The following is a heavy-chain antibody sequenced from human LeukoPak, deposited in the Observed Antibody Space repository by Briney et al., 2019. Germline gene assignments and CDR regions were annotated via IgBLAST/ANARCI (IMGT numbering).Heavy chain of an antibody. V-gene: IGHV4-34*01. CDR2: INHSGST. CDR1: GGSFSGYY. D-gene: IGHD6-19*01. Sequence: PSETLSLTCAVYGGSFSGYYWSWIRQPPGKGLEWIGEINHSGSTNYNPSLKSRVTMSVDTSRNQFSLKLSSVTAADTAVYYCARDKEWLASGNYYFDYWGQGTLVTVSS. CDR3: ARDKEWLASGNYYFDY. J-gene: IGHJ4*02.